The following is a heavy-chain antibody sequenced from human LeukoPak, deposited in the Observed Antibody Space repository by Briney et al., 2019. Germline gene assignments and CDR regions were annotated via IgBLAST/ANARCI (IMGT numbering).Heavy chain of an antibody. CDR3: ARDSPDIVVVPAAIPDYYYYGMDV. J-gene: IGHJ6*02. V-gene: IGHV1-18*01. D-gene: IGHD2-2*02. CDR1: GYTFTSYG. Sequence: ASVKVSYKASGYTFTSYGISWVRQAPGQGLEWMGWISAYNGNTNYAQKLQGRVTMTTDTSTSTAYMELRSLRSGDTAVYYCARDSPDIVVVPAAIPDYYYYGMDVWGQGTTVTVSS. CDR2: ISAYNGNT.